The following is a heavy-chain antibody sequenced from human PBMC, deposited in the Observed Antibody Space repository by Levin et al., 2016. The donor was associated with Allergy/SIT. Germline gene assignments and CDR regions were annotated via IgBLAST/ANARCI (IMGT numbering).Heavy chain of an antibody. CDR3: ARGRGPNYYGSGVKNWFDP. Sequence: WIRQPPGKGLEWIGEINHSGSTNYNPSLKSRVTISVDTSKNQFSLKLSSVTAADTAVYYCARGRGPNYYGSGVKNWFDPWGQGTLVTVSS. D-gene: IGHD3-10*01. J-gene: IGHJ5*02. CDR2: INHSGST. V-gene: IGHV4-34*01.